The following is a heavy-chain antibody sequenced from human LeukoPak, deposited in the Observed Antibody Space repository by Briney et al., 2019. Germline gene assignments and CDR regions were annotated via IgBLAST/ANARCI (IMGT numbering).Heavy chain of an antibody. D-gene: IGHD3-10*01. J-gene: IGHJ4*02. CDR3: ARAAGFGELYDY. CDR2: IIPIFGTP. V-gene: IGHV1-69*13. CDR1: GGTFSSYA. Sequence: ASVKVSCKASGGTFSSYAISWVRQAPGQGLEWMGGIIPIFGTPNYAQKFQGRVTITADESTSTAYMELSSLRSEDTAVYYCARAAGFGELYDYWGQGTLVTVSS.